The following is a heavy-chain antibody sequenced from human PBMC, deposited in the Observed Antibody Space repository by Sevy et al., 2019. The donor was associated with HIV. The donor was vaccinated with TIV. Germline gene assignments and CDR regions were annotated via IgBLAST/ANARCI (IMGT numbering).Heavy chain of an antibody. CDR2: VNSDGSST. CDR3: VVANTWQDY. V-gene: IGHV3-74*01. J-gene: IGHJ4*02. D-gene: IGHD3-16*02. Sequence: GGSLRLSCAASGFTFSSYWMHWVRQAPGKGPVWVSGVNSDGSSTNYADSVKGRFTMSRDSAKNTLYLQMNSLRAEDTAVYFCVVANTWQDYWGQGTLVTVSS. CDR1: GFTFSSYW.